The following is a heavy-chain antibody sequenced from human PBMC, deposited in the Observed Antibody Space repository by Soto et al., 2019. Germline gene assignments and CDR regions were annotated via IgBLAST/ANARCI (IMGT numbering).Heavy chain of an antibody. J-gene: IGHJ2*01. CDR2: IWYDGSNK. D-gene: IGHD6-19*01. V-gene: IGHV3-33*01. CDR3: ARVPGYSSGWDWYFDL. Sequence: QVQLVESGGGVVQPGRSLRLSCAASGFTFSSYGMHWVRQAPGKGLEWVAVIWYDGSNKYYADSVKSRFTISRDNSKNTVHLQMNSLGAEDTAVYSCARVPGYSSGWDWYFDLWGRGTLVTVSS. CDR1: GFTFSSYG.